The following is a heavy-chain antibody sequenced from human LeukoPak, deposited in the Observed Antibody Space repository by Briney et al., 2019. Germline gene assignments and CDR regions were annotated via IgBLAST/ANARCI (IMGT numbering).Heavy chain of an antibody. CDR3: ALLYCYDSSGSLDY. CDR2: ISYDGSNK. V-gene: IGHV3-30*03. D-gene: IGHD3-22*01. CDR1: GFTFSSYG. J-gene: IGHJ4*02. Sequence: GRSLRLSCAASGFTFSSYGMHWVRQAPGKGLEWVAVISYDGSNKYYADSVKGRFTISRDSSKNTLYLQMNSLRAEDTAVYYCALLYCYDSSGSLDYWGQGTLVTVSS.